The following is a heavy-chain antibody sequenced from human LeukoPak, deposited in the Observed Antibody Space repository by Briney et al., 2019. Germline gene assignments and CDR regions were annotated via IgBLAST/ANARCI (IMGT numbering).Heavy chain of an antibody. Sequence: GGSLRLSCAASGFIFSSYAMSWVRQAPGKGLEWVSAISGSGRDTYYADSVKGRFTISRDNSKNTLYLQMNSLRAEDTAVYYCAKRERYYYDSSGYSDYWGQGTLVTASS. CDR3: AKRERYYYDSSGYSDY. V-gene: IGHV3-23*01. CDR2: ISGSGRDT. D-gene: IGHD3-22*01. CDR1: GFIFSSYA. J-gene: IGHJ4*02.